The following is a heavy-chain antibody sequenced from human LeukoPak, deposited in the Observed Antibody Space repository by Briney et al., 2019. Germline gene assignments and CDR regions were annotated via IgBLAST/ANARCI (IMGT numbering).Heavy chain of an antibody. CDR2: VYYTGST. J-gene: IGHJ4*02. CDR3: ARHFAYSSSSYFDY. Sequence: SETLSLTCSVSGGPVRNYYWSWIRQPPGKGLEWIGYVYYTGSTNYNPSLKSRVTMFEDKSKNQFSLRLYSVTVADTAVYYCARHFAYSSSSYFDYWGQGSLVTVSS. CDR1: GGPVRNYY. D-gene: IGHD6-6*01. V-gene: IGHV4-59*08.